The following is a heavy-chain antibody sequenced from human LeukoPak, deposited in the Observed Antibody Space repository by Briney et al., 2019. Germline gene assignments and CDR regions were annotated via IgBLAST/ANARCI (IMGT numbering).Heavy chain of an antibody. CDR3: ASPGAVAVYYYYGMDV. CDR1: GFIVSNNY. D-gene: IGHD6-19*01. J-gene: IGHJ6*02. V-gene: IGHV3-53*01. Sequence: GGSLRLSCAASGFIVSNNYMSWVRQAPGKGLEWVSVIYSGGSTYYADSVKGRFTISRDNPKNTLYLQMNSLRAEDTAVYYCASPGAVAVYYYYGMDVWGQGTTVTVSS. CDR2: IYSGGST.